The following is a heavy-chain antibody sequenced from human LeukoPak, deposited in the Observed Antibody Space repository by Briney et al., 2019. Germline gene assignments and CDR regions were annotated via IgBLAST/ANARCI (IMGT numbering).Heavy chain of an antibody. D-gene: IGHD2-21*02. CDR1: VYTFTGYY. CDR2: INPNSGGT. Sequence: ASVKVSCKASVYTFTGYYMHWVRQAPGQGLEWMGWINPNSGGTNYAQKFQGRVTMTRDTSISTAYMELSSLRSDDTAVYYCARGYCSRDCFTLFDYWGQGTLVTVSS. V-gene: IGHV1-2*02. J-gene: IGHJ4*02. CDR3: ARGYCSRDCFTLFDY.